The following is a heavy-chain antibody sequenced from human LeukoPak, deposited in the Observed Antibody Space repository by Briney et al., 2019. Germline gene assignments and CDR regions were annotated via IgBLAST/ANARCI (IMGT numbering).Heavy chain of an antibody. J-gene: IGHJ4*02. V-gene: IGHV3-33*01. CDR3: ARLSGSYLDY. D-gene: IGHD1-26*01. CDR1: GFIFSSNG. Sequence: GGSLRLSCAASGFIFSSNGMHWVRQAPGKGPEWVALIWYDGSKEYYADSVMGRFTVSRDNSKNMVYLQMNSLRAEDTAVYYCARLSGSYLDYWGQGTLVTVSS. CDR2: IWYDGSKE.